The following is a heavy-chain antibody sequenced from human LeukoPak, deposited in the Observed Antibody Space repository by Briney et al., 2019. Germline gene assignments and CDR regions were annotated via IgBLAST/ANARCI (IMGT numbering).Heavy chain of an antibody. D-gene: IGHD6-13*01. CDR3: AREAAAAGADY. V-gene: IGHV1-46*01. J-gene: IGHJ4*02. CDR1: GYTFTSYY. Sequence: ASVKVSCKASGYTFTSYYMHWVRQAPGQGLEWMGIINPSGGSTSYAQKFQGRATMTRDTSTSTVYMELSSLRSEDTAVYYCAREAAAAGADYWGQGTLVTVSS. CDR2: INPSGGST.